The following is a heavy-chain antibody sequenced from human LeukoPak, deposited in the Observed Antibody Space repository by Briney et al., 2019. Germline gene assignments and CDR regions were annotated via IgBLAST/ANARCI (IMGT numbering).Heavy chain of an antibody. CDR2: INTNTGNP. V-gene: IGHV7-4-1*02. D-gene: IGHD6-13*01. CDR3: ARAPPRIAAAAGDY. CDR1: GYTFTSYA. Sequence: GASVKVSCTASGYTFTSYAMNWVRQAPGQGLEWMGWINTNTGNPTYAQGFTGRFVFSLDTSVSTACLQISSLKAEDTAVYYCARAPPRIAAAAGDYWGQGTLVTVSS. J-gene: IGHJ4*02.